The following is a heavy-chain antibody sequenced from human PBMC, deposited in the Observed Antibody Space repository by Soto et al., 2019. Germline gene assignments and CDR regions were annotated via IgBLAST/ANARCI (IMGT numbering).Heavy chain of an antibody. D-gene: IGHD3-16*02. CDR3: ARGKLSDYVWGSYRYHFDY. J-gene: IGHJ4*02. CDR1: GGSFSGYY. Sequence: QVQLQQWGAGLLKPSETLSLTCAVYGGSFSGYYWSWIRQPPGKGLEWIGEINHSGSTNYNPSLKSRVTISVETSKDPFSLKLSSVTAADTAVYYCARGKLSDYVWGSYRYHFDYWGQGTVVTVSS. CDR2: INHSGST. V-gene: IGHV4-34*01.